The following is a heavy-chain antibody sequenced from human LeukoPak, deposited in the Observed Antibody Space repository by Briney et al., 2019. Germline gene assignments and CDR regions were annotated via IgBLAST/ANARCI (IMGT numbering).Heavy chain of an antibody. Sequence: PGGSLRLSCAASGFTFSSYAMHWVRQAPGKGLEYVSAISSNGGSTYYANSVKGRFTISRDNSKNTLYLQMNSLRAEDTAVYYCAKAARWELDDYWGQGTLVTVSS. D-gene: IGHD1-26*01. V-gene: IGHV3-64*01. CDR2: ISSNGGST. J-gene: IGHJ4*02. CDR3: AKAARWELDDY. CDR1: GFTFSSYA.